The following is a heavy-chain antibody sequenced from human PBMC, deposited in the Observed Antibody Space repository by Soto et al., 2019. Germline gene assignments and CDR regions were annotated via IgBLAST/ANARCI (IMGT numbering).Heavy chain of an antibody. CDR3: ARDQKGEYYDILTGLPHRGCWFDP. D-gene: IGHD3-9*01. CDR2: IIPILGIA. J-gene: IGHJ5*02. V-gene: IGHV1-69*04. Sequence: GASVKVSCKASGGTFSSYTISWVRQAPGQGLEWMGRIIPILGIANYAQKFQGRVTITADKSTSTAYMELSSLRSEDTAVYYCARDQKGEYYDILTGLPHRGCWFDPWGQGTLVTVSS. CDR1: GGTFSSYT.